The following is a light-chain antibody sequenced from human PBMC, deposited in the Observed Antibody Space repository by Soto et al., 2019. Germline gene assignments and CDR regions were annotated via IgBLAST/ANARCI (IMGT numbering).Light chain of an antibody. CDR1: EDISTW. J-gene: IGKJ5*01. CDR2: AAS. CDR3: QHADSFPIIT. Sequence: DIQRTQSPSSVSASVGDRVTITCRSSEDISTWLAWYQQKPGKAPKLLIYAASSLQSGVPSRFSGSGSGTDFTLTISSLQTEDFATYYCQHADSFPIITFGQGTRLEIK. V-gene: IGKV1-12*01.